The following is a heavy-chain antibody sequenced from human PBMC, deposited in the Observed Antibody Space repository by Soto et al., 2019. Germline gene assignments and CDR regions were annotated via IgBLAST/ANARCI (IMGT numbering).Heavy chain of an antibody. Sequence: PGESLKISCKGSGYSFTSYWIGWVRQMPGKGLEWMGIIYPGDSDTRYSPSFQGQVTISADKSISTAYLQWSSLKASDTAMYYCARQFRPKVRFGELLGNYYYYMTSGAKGPRSPSP. V-gene: IGHV5-51*01. CDR1: GYSFTSYW. CDR3: ARQFRPKVRFGELLGNYYYYMTS. D-gene: IGHD3-10*01. J-gene: IGHJ6*03. CDR2: IYPGDSDT.